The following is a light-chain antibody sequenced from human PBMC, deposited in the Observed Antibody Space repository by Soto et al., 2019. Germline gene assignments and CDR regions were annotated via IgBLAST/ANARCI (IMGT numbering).Light chain of an antibody. J-gene: IGKJ1*01. CDR1: QTISNNY. CDR3: QQSYSTPVT. CDR2: AAS. Sequence: EVVLTKSPGTLSLSPGERVTLSCRASQTISNNYLAWYQQKPGQAPRLLIYAASSLQSGVPSRFSGSGSGTDFTLTISSLQPEDFATYYCQQSYSTPVTFGQGTMVDVK. V-gene: IGKV3-20*01.